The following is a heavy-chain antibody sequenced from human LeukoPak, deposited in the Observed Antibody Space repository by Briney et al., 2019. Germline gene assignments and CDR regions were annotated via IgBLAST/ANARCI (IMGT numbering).Heavy chain of an antibody. CDR2: FSSSSSYI. V-gene: IGHV3-21*04. J-gene: IGHJ4*02. Sequence: GGSLRLSCAASGFTFSSYSMNRVRQAPGKGLEWVSSFSSSSSYIYYADSVKGRFTISRDNAKNSLYLQMNSLRAEDTAFYYCARVSDISVAAYFDYWGQGTLVTVSS. CDR3: ARVSDISVAAYFDY. D-gene: IGHD6-19*01. CDR1: GFTFSSYS.